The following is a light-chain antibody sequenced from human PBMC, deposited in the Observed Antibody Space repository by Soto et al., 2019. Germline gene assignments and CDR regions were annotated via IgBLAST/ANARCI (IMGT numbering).Light chain of an antibody. CDR1: NSDVGSHNF. CDR2: EAS. J-gene: IGLJ3*02. CDR3: CSLTNGATWV. Sequence: QSALTQPASVSGSPGQSITISCTGTNSDVGSHNFVSWYQQYPGKAPKLLIYEASKRPSGLSNRFSGSKSGNTASLTISWLQAEDEADYYCCSLTNGATWVFGGGTKLTVL. V-gene: IGLV2-23*01.